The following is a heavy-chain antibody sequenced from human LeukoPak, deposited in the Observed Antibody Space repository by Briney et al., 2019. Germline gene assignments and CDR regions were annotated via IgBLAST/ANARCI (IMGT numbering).Heavy chain of an antibody. J-gene: IGHJ4*02. D-gene: IGHD2-21*02. CDR2: IWYDGSNK. CDR1: GFTFSSYG. Sequence: PGGSLSLSCAASGFTFSSYGMHWVRQAPAKGLEWVAVIWYDGSNKYYADSVKGRFTISRDNSKNTLYLQMNSLRAEDTAVYYCARDPCGGDCYLDYWGQRTLVTVSS. CDR3: ARDPCGGDCYLDY. V-gene: IGHV3-33*01.